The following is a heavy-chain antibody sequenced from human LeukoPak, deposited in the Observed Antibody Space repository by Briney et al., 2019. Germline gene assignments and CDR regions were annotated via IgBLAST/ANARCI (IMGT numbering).Heavy chain of an antibody. J-gene: IGHJ4*02. D-gene: IGHD2-2*01. V-gene: IGHV3-30*18. CDR2: ISYDGSNK. CDR1: GFTFSSYG. CDR3: AKGSVLRARRYCSSTSCYAKDFDY. Sequence: PGGSLRLSFAASGFTFSSYGMHWVRQAPGKGLEWVAVISYDGSNKYYADSVKGRFTISRDNSKNTLYLQMNSLRAEDTAVYYCAKGSVLRARRYCSSTSCYAKDFDYWGQGTLVTVSS.